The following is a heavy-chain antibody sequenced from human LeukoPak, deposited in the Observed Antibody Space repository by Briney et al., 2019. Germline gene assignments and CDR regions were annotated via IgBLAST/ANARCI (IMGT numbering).Heavy chain of an antibody. V-gene: IGHV1-46*01. Sequence: RASVKVSCKVSGYTFTSYYMRWVRQAPGQGLEWMGIINPSGGSTSYAQKFQGRVTMTRDTSTSTVYMELSSLRSEDTAVYYCAREFESGVRRNYGMDVWGQGTTVTVSS. CDR2: INPSGGST. CDR3: AREFESGVRRNYGMDV. CDR1: GYTFTSYY. J-gene: IGHJ6*02. D-gene: IGHD3-10*01.